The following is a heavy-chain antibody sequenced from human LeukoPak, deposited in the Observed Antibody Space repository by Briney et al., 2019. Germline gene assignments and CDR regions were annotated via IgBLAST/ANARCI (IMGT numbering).Heavy chain of an antibody. Sequence: PGRSLRLSCAASGFTFSSYAMHWVRQAPGKGLEWVAVISYDGSNKYYADSVKGRFTISRDNSKNTLYLQMNSLRAEDTAVYYCARDLYVDYWGQGTLVTVSS. J-gene: IGHJ4*02. CDR1: GFTFSSYA. CDR2: ISYDGSNK. CDR3: ARDLYVDY. D-gene: IGHD2-8*01. V-gene: IGHV3-30*04.